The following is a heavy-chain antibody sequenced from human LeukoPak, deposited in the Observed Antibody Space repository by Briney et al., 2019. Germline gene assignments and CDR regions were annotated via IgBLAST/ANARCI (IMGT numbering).Heavy chain of an antibody. CDR3: ARDPHDYDDESAPAY. CDR2: INPRGDST. Sequence: ASVKVSCKASGYTFTSYYMHWVRQAPGQGLEWMGIINPRGDSTSYAQKFQGRVTMTRDTSTSTVHMELSSLRSEDTAVYYCARDPHDYDDESAPAYWGQGTLVTVSS. D-gene: IGHD4-17*01. V-gene: IGHV1-46*01. J-gene: IGHJ4*02. CDR1: GYTFTSYY.